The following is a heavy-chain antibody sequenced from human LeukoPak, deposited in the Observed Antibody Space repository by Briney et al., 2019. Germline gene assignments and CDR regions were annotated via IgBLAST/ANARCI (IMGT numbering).Heavy chain of an antibody. CDR2: ISYDGSNQ. CDR3: GKDPGYYYGSGSYDY. Sequence: GGSLTLTCAASGFTFSSYCRHWVRQPPGKGLEWVAVISYDGSNQYYADSVKGRFTISRDNSKNTLYLQRNSLRAEDTAVYYCGKDPGYYYGSGSYDYWGQGTLVSVSS. D-gene: IGHD3-10*01. V-gene: IGHV3-30*18. J-gene: IGHJ4*02. CDR1: GFTFSSYC.